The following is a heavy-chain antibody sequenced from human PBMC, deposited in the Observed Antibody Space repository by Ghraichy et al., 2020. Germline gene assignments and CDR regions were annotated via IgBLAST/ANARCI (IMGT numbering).Heavy chain of an antibody. Sequence: GGSLRLSCAASGFTFSSYWMSWVRQAPGKGMEWVAIIKEDGSEKYYVDSVKGRFTISRDSAKNSLNLQMNSLRAEDTAVYYCARGGGWILDYWGQGTLVTVSS. D-gene: IGHD5-18*01. V-gene: IGHV3-7*04. CDR3: ARGGGWILDY. CDR2: IKEDGSEK. J-gene: IGHJ4*02. CDR1: GFTFSSYW.